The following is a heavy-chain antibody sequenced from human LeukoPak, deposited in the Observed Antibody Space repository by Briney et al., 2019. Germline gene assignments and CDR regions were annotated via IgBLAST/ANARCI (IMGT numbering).Heavy chain of an antibody. CDR2: IVVGSGNT. J-gene: IGHJ6*03. CDR3: VAGVAAAGTVPIYYYYMDV. D-gene: IGHD6-13*01. CDR1: GFTFTSSA. V-gene: IGHV1-58*02. Sequence: ASVKVSCKASGFTFTSSAMQWVRQARGQRLEWIGWIVVGSGNTNYAQKFQERVTITRDMSTSTAYMELSSLRSEDTAVYYCVAGVAAAGTVPIYYYYMDVWGKGTTVTVSS.